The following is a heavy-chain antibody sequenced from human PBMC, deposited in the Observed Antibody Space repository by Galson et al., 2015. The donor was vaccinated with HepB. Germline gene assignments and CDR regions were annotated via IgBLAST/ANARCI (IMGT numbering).Heavy chain of an antibody. J-gene: IGHJ6*02. CDR1: GYSFTTYW. CDR3: VRTTVTTVWIYYYGMDV. CDR2: IDPSDSYT. Sequence: QSGAEVKKPGESLRISCKGSGYSFTTYWITWVRQMAGKGLEWMGRIDPSDSYTNYSPSFQGHVTISVDKSISTAYLQWSSLKASDAAMYYCVRTTVTTVWIYYYGMDVWGQGTTVTVS. D-gene: IGHD4-17*01. V-gene: IGHV5-10-1*01.